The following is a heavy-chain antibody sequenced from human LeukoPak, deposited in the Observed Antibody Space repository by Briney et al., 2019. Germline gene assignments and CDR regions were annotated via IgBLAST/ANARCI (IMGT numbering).Heavy chain of an antibody. CDR2: IYYSGST. CDR1: GGSISSGSYY. J-gene: IGHJ3*02. D-gene: IGHD6-6*01. CDR3: ASGLQLVDAFDI. Sequence: SQTLSLTCTVSGGSISSGSYYWGWIRQPPGKGLEWIGSIYYSGSTYYNPSLKSRVTISVDTSKNQFSLKLSSVTAADTAVYYCASGLQLVDAFDIWGQGTMVTVSS. V-gene: IGHV4-39*01.